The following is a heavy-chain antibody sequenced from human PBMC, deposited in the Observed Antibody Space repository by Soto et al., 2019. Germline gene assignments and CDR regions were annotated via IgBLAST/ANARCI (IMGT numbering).Heavy chain of an antibody. J-gene: IGHJ4*01. CDR3: TTDSYFTLKLVRFDY. CDR1: GFAFSNYA. CDR2: ISGSGGLR. V-gene: IGHV3-23*01. D-gene: IGHD3-22*01. Sequence: PGGSLRLSCAASGFAFSNYAISWVRQAPEKGLEWVSDISGSGGLRHYADSVKGRLTISRDNSKNTVYLQMNSLKTEDTAVYYCTTDSYFTLKLVRFDYWGLGTLVTVSS.